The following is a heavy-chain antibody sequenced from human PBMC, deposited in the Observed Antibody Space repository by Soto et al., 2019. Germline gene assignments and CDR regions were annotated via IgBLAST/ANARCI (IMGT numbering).Heavy chain of an antibody. Sequence: QVLLQESGPGLVKPSETLSLTCTVSGGSISNYYWTWIRQPAGKGLEWIGRIYTSGTTNYNPSLKSRVTMLIDPSRNQFSLRLSSVTAADTALYHCARQKTYSSSWYDYWGQGTLVTVSS. V-gene: IGHV4-4*07. CDR3: ARQKTYSSSWYDY. CDR1: GGSISNYY. J-gene: IGHJ4*02. CDR2: IYTSGTT. D-gene: IGHD6-13*01.